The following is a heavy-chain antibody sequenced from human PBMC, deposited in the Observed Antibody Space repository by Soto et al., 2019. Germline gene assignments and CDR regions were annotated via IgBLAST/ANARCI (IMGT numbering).Heavy chain of an antibody. J-gene: IGHJ3*02. CDR1: GFTFTSSA. CDR2: IVVGSGNT. V-gene: IGHV1-58*02. D-gene: IGHD3-3*01. Sequence: SVKVSCKASGFTFTSSAMQWVRQARGQRLEWIGWIVVGSGNTNYAQKFQERVTITRDMSTSTAYMELSSLRSEDTAVYYCAAAYDFWSGYLTYAFDIWGQGTMVTVSS. CDR3: AAAYDFWSGYLTYAFDI.